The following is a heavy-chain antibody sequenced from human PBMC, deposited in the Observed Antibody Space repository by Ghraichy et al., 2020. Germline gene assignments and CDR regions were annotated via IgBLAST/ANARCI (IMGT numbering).Heavy chain of an antibody. D-gene: IGHD3-3*01. Sequence: SETLSLTCAVSGGSISSGGYSWSWIRQPPGKGLEWIGYIYHSGSTYYNPSLKSRVTISVDRSKNQFSLKLSSVTAADTAVYYCARRTIFGTNDYWGQGTLVTVSS. CDR2: IYHSGST. J-gene: IGHJ4*02. CDR3: ARRTIFGTNDY. V-gene: IGHV4-30-2*01. CDR1: GGSISSGGYS.